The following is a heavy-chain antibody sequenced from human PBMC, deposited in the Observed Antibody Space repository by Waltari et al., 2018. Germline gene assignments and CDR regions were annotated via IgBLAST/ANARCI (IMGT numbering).Heavy chain of an antibody. Sequence: EVQLVESGGGLVQPGGSLRLSCAASGFTFSREWMNWVRQAPGKGRGWVANIKEDGSQRYYVDSVKGRFTISRDNAKNSLYLQMNSLRLEDTALYYCARDHPGSAQVFDFWGQGAQVTVSS. D-gene: IGHD6-6*01. CDR1: GFTFSREW. J-gene: IGHJ4*02. CDR2: IKEDGSQR. V-gene: IGHV3-7*01. CDR3: ARDHPGSAQVFDF.